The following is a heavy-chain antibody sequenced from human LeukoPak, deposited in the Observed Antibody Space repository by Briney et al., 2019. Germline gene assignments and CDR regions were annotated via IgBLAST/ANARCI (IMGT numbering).Heavy chain of an antibody. CDR1: GYTFTGYY. J-gene: IGHJ6*02. Sequence: ASVKVSCKASGYTFTGYYMHWVRQAPGQGLEWMGWINPNSGGTNYAQKFQGWVTMTRDTSISTAYMELSRLRSDDTAVYYCARDGADSAAAGRREDYYGMDVWGQGTTVTVSS. CDR2: INPNSGGT. V-gene: IGHV1-2*04. CDR3: ARDGADSAAAGRREDYYGMDV. D-gene: IGHD6-13*01.